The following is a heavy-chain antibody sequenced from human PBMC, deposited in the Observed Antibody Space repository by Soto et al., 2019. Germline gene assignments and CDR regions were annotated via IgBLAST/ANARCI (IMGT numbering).Heavy chain of an antibody. CDR1: GFTCSSYA. J-gene: IGHJ4*02. CDR2: ISGSGGST. CDR3: SRRTSGWYFDY. V-gene: IGHV3-23*01. Sequence: GGSLRLSCASSGFTCSSYAMILVRQAPGKGLEWVSVISGSGGSTYYADSVKGRFTISRDNSKNTLYLQMNSLRAEDTAVYYCSRRTSGWYFDYWGQGTLVTVSS. D-gene: IGHD6-19*01.